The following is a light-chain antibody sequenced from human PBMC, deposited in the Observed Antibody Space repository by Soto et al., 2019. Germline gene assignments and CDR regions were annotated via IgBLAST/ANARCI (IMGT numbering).Light chain of an antibody. CDR1: QSVGGW. Sequence: IQMTQSPSTLSASVGDRVTITCRASQSVGGWLAWYQQKPGKAPKLLIYRASSLQSGVPSRFSGSGSETEFTLTISRLQTDDFATYYCQQNKHYPWTFGQGTKVEIK. CDR3: QQNKHYPWT. CDR2: RAS. J-gene: IGKJ1*01. V-gene: IGKV1-5*03.